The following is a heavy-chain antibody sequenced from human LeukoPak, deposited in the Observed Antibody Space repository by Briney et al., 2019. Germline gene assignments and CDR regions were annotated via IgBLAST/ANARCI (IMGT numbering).Heavy chain of an antibody. CDR1: GFTFSSYG. J-gene: IGHJ4*02. D-gene: IGHD2-21*02. CDR2: IWYDGSNK. CDR3: ARDGVAYCGGDCYPHDY. Sequence: PGRSLRLSCAASGFTFSSYGMHWVRPALGKGLAWAAVIWYDGSNKYYADSVKGRFTISRDNSKNTLYLQMNSLRAEDTAVYYCARDGVAYCGGDCYPHDYWGQGTLVTVSS. V-gene: IGHV3-33*01.